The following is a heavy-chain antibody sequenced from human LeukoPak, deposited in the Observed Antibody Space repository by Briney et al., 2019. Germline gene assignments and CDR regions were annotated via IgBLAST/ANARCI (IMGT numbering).Heavy chain of an antibody. Sequence: PGGSLRLSCAASGFTFSTYWMSWVRQAPGKGLEWVANIKQDGSEKYYVDSVKGRFTISRDNAKNSLYLQMNSLRAEDTAMYFCARDYTGPGIPNWFDPWGQGTLVTVSS. CDR2: IKQDGSEK. V-gene: IGHV3-7*01. CDR1: GFTFSTYW. D-gene: IGHD3-16*01. CDR3: ARDYTGPGIPNWFDP. J-gene: IGHJ5*02.